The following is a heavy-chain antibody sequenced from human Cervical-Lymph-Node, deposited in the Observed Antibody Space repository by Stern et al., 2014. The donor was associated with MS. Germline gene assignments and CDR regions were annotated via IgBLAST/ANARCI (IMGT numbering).Heavy chain of an antibody. J-gene: IGHJ4*02. CDR2: ISYDGRDK. Sequence: QLQLQESGGGVVQPGTSLRLSCVASGFIFSRHGIHWVRQAPGQGLEWVALISYDGRDKQYADSVKGRFTISRDNSKNTLYLQMNSLRVEDTAVYYCAKENPAFDYWGQGTPVTVSS. CDR3: AKENPAFDY. CDR1: GFIFSRHG. V-gene: IGHV3-30*18.